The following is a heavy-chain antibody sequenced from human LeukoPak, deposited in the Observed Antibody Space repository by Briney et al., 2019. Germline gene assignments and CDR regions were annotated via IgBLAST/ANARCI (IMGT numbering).Heavy chain of an antibody. CDR3: ARRRAATIDY. V-gene: IGHV4-4*02. CDR2: IYHSGST. Sequence: PSETLSLTCAVSGGSISSSNWWSWVRQPPGKGLEWIGEIYHSGSTNYNPSLKSRVTISVDTSKNQFSLKLSSVTAADTAVYYCARRRAATIDYWGQGTLVTVSS. D-gene: IGHD6-25*01. CDR1: GGSISSSNW. J-gene: IGHJ4*02.